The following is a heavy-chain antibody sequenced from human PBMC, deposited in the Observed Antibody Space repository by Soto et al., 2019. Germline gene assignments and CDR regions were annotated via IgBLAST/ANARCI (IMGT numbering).Heavy chain of an antibody. CDR3: ARDPSFGDPYYFDY. J-gene: IGHJ4*02. CDR2: IYYSGST. CDR1: GGSISSGGYY. V-gene: IGHV4-31*03. D-gene: IGHD4-17*01. Sequence: QVQLQESGPGLVKPSQTLSLTCTVSGGSISSGGYYWSWIRQHPGKGLEWIGYIYYSGSTYYNPSLKSRVTKSVDTSKNQFSLKLSSVTAADTAVYYCARDPSFGDPYYFDYWGQGTLVTVSS.